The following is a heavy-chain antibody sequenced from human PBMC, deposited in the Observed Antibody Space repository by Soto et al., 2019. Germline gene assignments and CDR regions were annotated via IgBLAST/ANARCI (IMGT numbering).Heavy chain of an antibody. Sequence: GFLRLSCAASGFTFSSYAMSWVRQAPGKGLEWVSAIIFSGGSTYYSDSVKGRFTISRYNSKNTLYLQMNSLRAEDTAVYYCAKSKWFGELLRTHGMDXWGQVTRVTIS. CDR1: GFTFSSYA. V-gene: IGHV3-23*01. CDR2: IIFSGGST. J-gene: IGHJ6*02. CDR3: AKSKWFGELLRTHGMDX. D-gene: IGHD3-10*01.